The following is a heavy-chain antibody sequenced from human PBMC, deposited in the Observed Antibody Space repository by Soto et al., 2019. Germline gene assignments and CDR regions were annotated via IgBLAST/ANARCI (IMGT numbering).Heavy chain of an antibody. CDR1: GYSFTSYG. CDR2: ISTHNGNT. V-gene: IGHV1-18*01. CDR3: ARWRDGYFDY. J-gene: IGHJ4*02. Sequence: QVQLVQSGAEVRKPGASVNISCRTSGYSFTSYGLSWVRQAPGQGLEWMGWISTHNGNTNSAQQLQGRATVTTDTSTSTAYMELRSLRSADTAVYYCARWRDGYFDYWGQGTLVTVSS.